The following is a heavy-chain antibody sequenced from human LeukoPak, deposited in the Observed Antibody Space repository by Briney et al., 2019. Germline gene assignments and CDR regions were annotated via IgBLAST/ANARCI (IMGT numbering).Heavy chain of an antibody. Sequence: PSETLSLTCTVSGGSISSSSYYWDWIRQPPGKGLEWIGNLYDSGGTHYNPSLRSRVTISADTSKNQFSLKLSSVTAADTAVYYCARGRVDIVVVPAAMSRYFDYWGQGTLVTVSS. CDR2: LYDSGGT. CDR1: GGSISSSSYY. J-gene: IGHJ4*02. V-gene: IGHV4-39*01. CDR3: ARGRVDIVVVPAAMSRYFDY. D-gene: IGHD2-2*03.